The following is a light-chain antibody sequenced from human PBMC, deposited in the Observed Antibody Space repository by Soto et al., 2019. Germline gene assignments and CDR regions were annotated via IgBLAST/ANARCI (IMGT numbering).Light chain of an antibody. Sequence: EIVLTQSPGTLSLSPGERATLSCRASQSVSSSYLAWYQQKPGQAPRLLIYGASSRATGIPDRLSGSGSGTDFTLTISRLEPVDFAVYYCQQYGSSPSTFGQGTKLEIK. J-gene: IGKJ2*01. CDR2: GAS. CDR3: QQYGSSPST. V-gene: IGKV3-20*01. CDR1: QSVSSSY.